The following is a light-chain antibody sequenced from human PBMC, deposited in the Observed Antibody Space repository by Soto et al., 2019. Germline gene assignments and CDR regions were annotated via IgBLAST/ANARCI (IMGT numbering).Light chain of an antibody. CDR1: QDIHNY. CDR2: AAS. V-gene: IGKV1-8*01. CDR3: QHYCNYPRT. Sequence: AVLLTQSPSSFSASTGDRATITCRASQDIHNYLAWYQQVPGKAPKLLLYAASILQTGDPSRFSGSGSGTDFSLTIDGLQSEDVATYFCQHYCNYPRTCGQGTTVE. J-gene: IGKJ1*01.